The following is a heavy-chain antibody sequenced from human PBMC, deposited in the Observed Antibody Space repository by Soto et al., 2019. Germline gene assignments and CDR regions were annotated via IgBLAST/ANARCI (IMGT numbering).Heavy chain of an antibody. CDR1: GFTFSSNA. D-gene: IGHD6-19*01. CDR2: ISGSGGST. Sequence: EVQLLESGGCLVQPGGSLRLSCAASGFTFSSNAMSWVRQAPGKGLEWVSAISGSGGSTYYADSVKGRFTISRDNSKNTLYLQMNSLRAEDTAVDYCAKVVAVAGADWYFDLWGRGTLVTVSS. V-gene: IGHV3-23*01. J-gene: IGHJ2*01. CDR3: AKVVAVAGADWYFDL.